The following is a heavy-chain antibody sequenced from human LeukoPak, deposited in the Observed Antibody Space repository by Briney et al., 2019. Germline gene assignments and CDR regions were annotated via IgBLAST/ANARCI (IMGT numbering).Heavy chain of an antibody. J-gene: IGHJ6*03. D-gene: IGHD4-11*01. Sequence: GASVKVSCKASGYTFTSYYMHWVRQAPGQGLEWMGIINPSCGSTSYAQKFQGRVTMTRDMSTSTVYMELSSLRSEDTAVYYCARDKATVTLYYYYMDVWGKGTTVTVSS. V-gene: IGHV1-46*01. CDR2: INPSCGST. CDR1: GYTFTSYY. CDR3: ARDKATVTLYYYYMDV.